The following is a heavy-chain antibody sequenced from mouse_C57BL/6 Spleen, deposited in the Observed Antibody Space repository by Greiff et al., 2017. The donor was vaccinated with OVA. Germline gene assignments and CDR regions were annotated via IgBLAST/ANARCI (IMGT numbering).Heavy chain of an antibody. J-gene: IGHJ1*03. V-gene: IGHV1-75*01. CDR3: ARWGYYGSSPYWYFDV. CDR2: IFPGSGST. D-gene: IGHD1-1*01. CDR1: GYTFTDYY. Sequence: QVQLKESGPELVKPGASVKISCKASGYTFTDYYINWVKQRPGQGLEWIGWIFPGSGSTYYNEKFKGKATLTVDKSSSTAYMLLTSLTSEDSAVYFCARWGYYGSSPYWYFDVWGTGTTVTVSS.